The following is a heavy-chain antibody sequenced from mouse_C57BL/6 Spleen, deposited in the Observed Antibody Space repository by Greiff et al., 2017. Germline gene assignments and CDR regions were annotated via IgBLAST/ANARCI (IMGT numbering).Heavy chain of an antibody. CDR3: ARWGREDY. D-gene: IGHD1-1*01. V-gene: IGHV1-50*01. CDR1: GYTFTSYW. Sequence: QVQLQQPGAELVKPGASVKLSCKASGYTFTSYWMQWVKQRPGQGLEWIGEIDPSDSYTNYNQKFKGKATLPVDTSSSTAYMQLSSLTSEDSAVYYCARWGREDYWGQGTTLTVSS. J-gene: IGHJ2*01. CDR2: IDPSDSYT.